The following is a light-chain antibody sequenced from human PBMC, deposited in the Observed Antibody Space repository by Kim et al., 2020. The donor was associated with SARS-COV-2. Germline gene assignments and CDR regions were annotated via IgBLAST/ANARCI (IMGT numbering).Light chain of an antibody. CDR3: QQYATSGRT. Sequence: LCTGEKGTHSCRARQSTNTNLAWYQQIPGQAPRLLLYGASYRATGIADRFSGSGSGTDFTLTISRLEPDDFAVDYCQQYATSGRTFVQGTKVDIK. CDR2: GAS. CDR1: QSTNTN. J-gene: IGKJ1*01. V-gene: IGKV3-20*01.